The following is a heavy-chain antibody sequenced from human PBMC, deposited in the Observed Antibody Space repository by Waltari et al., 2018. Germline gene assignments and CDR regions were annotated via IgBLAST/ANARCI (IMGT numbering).Heavy chain of an antibody. V-gene: IGHV4-31*03. CDR3: ARVRRPAGAVTFYIDY. CDR2: IYSIAST. D-gene: IGHD1-1*01. Sequence: QVHLQESGPGLVQPSQTLSLTCTITGDSITSGRYYWIWIRQHPGKGLEWIGYIYSIASTYYNPSLKSRVTISVDTSKNQFSLRLTSVTPADTAVYYCARVRRPAGAVTFYIDYWGQGTLVTVSS. J-gene: IGHJ4*02. CDR1: GDSITSGRYY.